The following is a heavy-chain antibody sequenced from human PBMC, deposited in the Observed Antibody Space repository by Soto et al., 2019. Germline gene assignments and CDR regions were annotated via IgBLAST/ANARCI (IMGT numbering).Heavy chain of an antibody. CDR3: ARALIAVACRDAFDI. Sequence: GGSLRLSCAASGFTFSSYWMHWVRQAPGKGLVWVSRINSDGSSTSYADSVKGRFTISRDNAKNTLYLQMNSLRAEDTAVYYCARALIAVACRDAFDIWGQGTMVTVSS. J-gene: IGHJ3*02. V-gene: IGHV3-74*01. D-gene: IGHD6-19*01. CDR2: INSDGSST. CDR1: GFTFSSYW.